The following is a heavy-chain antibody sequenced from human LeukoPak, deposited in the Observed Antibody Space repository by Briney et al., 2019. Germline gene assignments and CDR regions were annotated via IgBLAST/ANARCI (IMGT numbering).Heavy chain of an antibody. D-gene: IGHD3-16*01. CDR2: IYYSGST. CDR3: ARLTEAGGKDY. J-gene: IGHJ4*02. V-gene: IGHV4-39*01. Sequence: PSETLSRTCTVSGGSISSSSYYWGWIRQPPGKGLEWIGSIYYSGSTYYNPSLKSRVTISVDTSKNQFSLKLSSVTAADTAVYYCARLTEAGGKDYWGQGTLVTVSS. CDR1: GGSISSSSYY.